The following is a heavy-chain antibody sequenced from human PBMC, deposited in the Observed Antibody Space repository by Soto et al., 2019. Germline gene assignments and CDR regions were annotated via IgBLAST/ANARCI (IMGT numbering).Heavy chain of an antibody. J-gene: IGHJ6*02. V-gene: IGHV1-69*04. Sequence: GASVKVSCKASGYTFTSYAMHWVRQAPGQGLEWMGRIIPILGIANYAQKFQGRVTITADKSTSTAYMELSSLRSEDTAVYYCARIGSDIVATIDYYYYGMDVWGQGTTVTVSS. CDR2: IIPILGIA. CDR3: ARIGSDIVATIDYYYYGMDV. D-gene: IGHD5-12*01. CDR1: GYTFTSYA.